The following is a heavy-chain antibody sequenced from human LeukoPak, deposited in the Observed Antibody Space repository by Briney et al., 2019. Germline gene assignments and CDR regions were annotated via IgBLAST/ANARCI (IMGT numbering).Heavy chain of an antibody. V-gene: IGHV4-34*01. D-gene: IGHD4-11*01. CDR1: GGSFTIYS. CDR2: ISPSGNT. Sequence: SETLSLTCAVYGGSFTIYSWTWIRQPPGKSLEWVGEISPSGNTQYNPSLKSRVTISLDASKSQFYLKLNSATAADTAVYYCARRVRSADYRLDYWGQGTLVTVSS. CDR3: ARRVRSADYRLDY. J-gene: IGHJ4*02.